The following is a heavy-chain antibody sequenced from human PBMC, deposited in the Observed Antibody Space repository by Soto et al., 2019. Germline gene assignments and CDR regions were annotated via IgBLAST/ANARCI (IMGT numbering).Heavy chain of an antibody. J-gene: IGHJ4*02. CDR3: AKAAKRAWVDSRIDY. V-gene: IGHV3-23*01. Sequence: EVQLLESGGDLVQPGGSLRLSCTASGFTFNTYAMSWVRQAPGKGLEWISAISGGGGRTYYADSVQGRFSISRDNSKNTLSLQMNTLRAEDTAVYFCAKAAKRAWVDSRIDYWGQGTLVTVSS. CDR1: GFTFNTYA. D-gene: IGHD1-26*01. CDR2: ISGGGGRT.